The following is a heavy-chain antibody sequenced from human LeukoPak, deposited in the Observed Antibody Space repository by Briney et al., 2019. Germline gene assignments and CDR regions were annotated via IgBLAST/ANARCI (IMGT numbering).Heavy chain of an antibody. CDR2: INSDGSST. Sequence: GGSLRLSCAASGFTFSSYWMHWVRQAPGKGLVWVSRINSDGSSTSYADSAKGRFTISRDNAKNTLYLQMDSLRAEDTAVYYCARDPSRLAVGPGGFDYWGQGTLVTVSS. CDR3: ARDPSRLAVGPGGFDY. J-gene: IGHJ4*02. V-gene: IGHV3-74*01. CDR1: GFTFSSYW. D-gene: IGHD6-19*01.